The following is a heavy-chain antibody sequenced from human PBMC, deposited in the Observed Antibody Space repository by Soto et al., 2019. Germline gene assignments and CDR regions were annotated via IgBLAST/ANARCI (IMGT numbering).Heavy chain of an antibody. CDR2: IYPGDSDT. V-gene: IGHV5-51*01. D-gene: IGHD4-17*01. CDR3: ARQRTQTTVTRDYFGMDF. CDR1: GYSFTSYW. Sequence: GESLKISCKGSGYSFTSYWIGWVRQMPGKGLEWMGIIYPGDSDTRYSPSFQGQVTISADKSISTAYLQWSSLKASDTAMYYCARQRTQTTVTRDYFGMDFWAEGTTVTVSS. J-gene: IGHJ6*04.